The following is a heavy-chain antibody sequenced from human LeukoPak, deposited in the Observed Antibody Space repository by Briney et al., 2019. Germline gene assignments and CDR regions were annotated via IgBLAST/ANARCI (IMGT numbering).Heavy chain of an antibody. CDR2: IYYSGST. J-gene: IGHJ4*02. D-gene: IGHD3-10*01. Sequence: SEALSLTCTVPGGSISSYYWSWIRQPPGEGLEWIGYIYYSGSTNYNPSLKSRVTISVDTSKNQFSLKLSSVTAADTAVYYCARRGYGSGSFNRYYFDYWGQGTLVTVSS. CDR3: ARRGYGSGSFNRYYFDY. V-gene: IGHV4-59*08. CDR1: GGSISSYY.